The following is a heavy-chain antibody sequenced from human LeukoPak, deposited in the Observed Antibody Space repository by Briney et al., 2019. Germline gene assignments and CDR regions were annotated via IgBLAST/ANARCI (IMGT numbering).Heavy chain of an antibody. CDR2: ISGSGDRT. V-gene: IGHV3-23*01. CDR3: ARAPHGRSGSGSAKVIWFDP. J-gene: IGHJ5*02. CDR1: GFTFSSSA. Sequence: GGSLRLSCAASGFTFSSSAMNWVRQAPGKGLEWVSTISGSGDRTYYADSVKGRFTISRDNAKKPLYLQMNSLRAEDTAVYYCARAPHGRSGSGSAKVIWFDPWGQGTLVTVSS. D-gene: IGHD3-10*01.